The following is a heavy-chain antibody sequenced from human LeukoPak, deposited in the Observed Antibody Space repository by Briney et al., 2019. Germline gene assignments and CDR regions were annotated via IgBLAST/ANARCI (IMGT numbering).Heavy chain of an antibody. CDR3: ASIYDSSGYYFDY. J-gene: IGHJ4*02. V-gene: IGHV4-34*01. Sequence: PSETLSLTCAVYGGSFSGYYWSWLRQPPGKGLEWIGEINHSGSTNYNPSLKSRVTISVDTSKNQFSLKLSSVTAADTAVYYCASIYDSSGYYFDYWGQGTLVTVSS. CDR1: GGSFSGYY. D-gene: IGHD3-22*01. CDR2: INHSGST.